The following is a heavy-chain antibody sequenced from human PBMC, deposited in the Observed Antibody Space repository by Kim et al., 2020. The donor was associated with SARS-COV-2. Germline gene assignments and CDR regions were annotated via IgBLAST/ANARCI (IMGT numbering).Heavy chain of an antibody. D-gene: IGHD3-22*01. CDR1: GGSFSGYY. V-gene: IGHV4-34*01. Sequence: SETLSLTCAVYGGSFSGYYWSWIRQPPGKGLEWIGEINHSGSTNYNPSLKSRVTISVDTSKNQFSLKLSSVTAADTAVYYCARGGYYDSSGYYYDYWGQGTLVTVSS. CDR2: INHSGST. J-gene: IGHJ4*02. CDR3: ARGGYYDSSGYYYDY.